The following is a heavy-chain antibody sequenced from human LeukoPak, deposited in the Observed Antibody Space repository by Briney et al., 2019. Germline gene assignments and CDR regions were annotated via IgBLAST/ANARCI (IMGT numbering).Heavy chain of an antibody. D-gene: IGHD6-13*01. Sequence: GASVKVSCTASGYTFTSYGISWVRQAPGQGLEWMGWISAYNGNTNYAQKLQGRVTMTTDKSTSTAYMELKSLRSDDTAVYYCGGAPAVGTPTLFDYWGQEPWSPSPQ. CDR2: ISAYNGNT. CDR1: GYTFTSYG. J-gene: IGHJ4*01. V-gene: IGHV1-18*04. CDR3: GGAPAVGTPTLFDY.